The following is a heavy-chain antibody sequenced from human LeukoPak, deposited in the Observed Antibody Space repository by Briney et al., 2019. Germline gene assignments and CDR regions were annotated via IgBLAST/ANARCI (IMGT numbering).Heavy chain of an antibody. Sequence: GESLKISCKDSGYSLTSYWIGWVRQMPGKGLEWMGSINPRDSDTRYSPSFQGQVTISADKSISTAFLQWNSLKASDTAIYCCARRGFDGGNWFDPWGQGTLVTVSS. D-gene: IGHD3-22*01. CDR3: ARRGFDGGNWFDP. CDR2: INPRDSDT. V-gene: IGHV5-51*01. J-gene: IGHJ5*02. CDR1: GYSLTSYW.